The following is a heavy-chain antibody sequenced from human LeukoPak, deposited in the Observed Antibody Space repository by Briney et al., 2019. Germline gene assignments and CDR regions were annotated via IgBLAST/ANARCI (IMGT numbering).Heavy chain of an antibody. CDR2: ISSSSYI. J-gene: IGHJ4*02. V-gene: IGHV3-21*01. CDR1: GFTFSSYS. CDR3: ARGEEYGDYGDY. Sequence: GGSLRLSCAASGFTFSSYSMNWVRQAPGKGLEWVSSISSSSYIYYADSVKGRFTISRDNAKNSLYLQMNSLRAEDTAVYYCARGEEYGDYGDYWGQGTLVTVSS. D-gene: IGHD4-17*01.